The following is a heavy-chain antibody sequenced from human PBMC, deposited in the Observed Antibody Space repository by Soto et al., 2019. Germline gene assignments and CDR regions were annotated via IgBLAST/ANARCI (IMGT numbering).Heavy chain of an antibody. CDR1: GFTFGDYA. V-gene: IGHV3-49*03. D-gene: IGHD4-17*01. Sequence: HPGGSLRLSCTASGFTFGDYAMSWFRQAPGKGLEWGGFIRSKAYGGTTEYAASVKGRFTISRDDSKSIAYLQMNSLKTEDTAVDYCTGALDYVTPWVAFECWGQGTMVTVSS. J-gene: IGHJ3*01. CDR3: TGALDYVTPWVAFEC. CDR2: IRSKAYGGTT.